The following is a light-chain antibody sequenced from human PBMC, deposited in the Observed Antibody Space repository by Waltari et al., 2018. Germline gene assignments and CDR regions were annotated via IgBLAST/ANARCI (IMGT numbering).Light chain of an antibody. V-gene: IGKV3-11*01. CDR2: DAS. CDR1: QSVSSY. CDR3: QQRSHWPT. Sequence: EIVLTQSPATLSLSPGERATLSCRASQSVSSYLAWYQQQPGQAPRLLIYDASNRATGIPARFRGSGSGTDFTLTISSLEPEDFAVYYCQQRSHWPTFGGGTKVEIK. J-gene: IGKJ4*01.